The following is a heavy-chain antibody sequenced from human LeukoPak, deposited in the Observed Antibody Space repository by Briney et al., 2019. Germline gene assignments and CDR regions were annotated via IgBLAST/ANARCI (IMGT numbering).Heavy chain of an antibody. CDR1: GYTFTSYY. CDR3: ARTQNGYCSGGSCYPFDH. J-gene: IGHJ4*02. Sequence: ASVKVSCKASGYTFTSYYMHWVRQAPGQGLEWMGIINPSGGSTSYAQKFQGRVTMTRDTSTSTVYMELSSLRSEDTAVYYCARTQNGYCSGGSCYPFDHWGQGTLVTVSS. CDR2: INPSGGST. V-gene: IGHV1-46*01. D-gene: IGHD2-15*01.